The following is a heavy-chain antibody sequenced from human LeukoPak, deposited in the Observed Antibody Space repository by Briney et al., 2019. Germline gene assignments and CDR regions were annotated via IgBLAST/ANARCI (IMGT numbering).Heavy chain of an antibody. J-gene: IGHJ3*01. Sequence: GGSLRLSCAASGFTFSSYWMTWVRQAPGKGLEWVADIHQDGSEKYYVDSVKGRFTISRDNAKNSLYLQMNSLRAEDTAVYYCVRPTVTTGVDAFDFWGQGTMVIVSS. CDR2: IHQDGSEK. V-gene: IGHV3-7*01. CDR3: VRPTVTTGVDAFDF. CDR1: GFTFSSYW. D-gene: IGHD4-17*01.